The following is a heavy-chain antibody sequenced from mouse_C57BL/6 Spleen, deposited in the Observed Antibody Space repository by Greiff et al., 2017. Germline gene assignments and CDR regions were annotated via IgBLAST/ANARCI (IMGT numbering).Heavy chain of an antibody. CDR1: GFTFSDYY. J-gene: IGHJ2*01. CDR3: ARDRGRGEYYFDY. V-gene: IGHV5-16*01. CDR2: INYDGSST. Sequence: EVKLVESEGGLVQPGSSMKLSCTASGFTFSDYYMAWVRQVPEKGLEWVANINYDGSSTYYLDSLKSRFIISRDNAKNILYLQMSSLKSEDTATYDCARDRGRGEYYFDYWGQGTTLTVSS.